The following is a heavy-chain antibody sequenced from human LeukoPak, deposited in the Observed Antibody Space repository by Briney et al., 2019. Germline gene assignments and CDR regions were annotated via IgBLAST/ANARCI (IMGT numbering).Heavy chain of an antibody. J-gene: IGHJ5*02. D-gene: IGHD3-10*01. CDR3: ARAGIYGSGSYSPNWFDP. CDR1: GGSISIGDYY. Sequence: PSQTLSLTCTVSGGSISIGDYYWSWIRQPPGKGLEWTGYIYYSGSTYYNPSLKGRVTISVNTSKNQFSLKLSSVTAADTAVYYCARAGIYGSGSYSPNWFDPWGQGTLVTVSS. CDR2: IYYSGST. V-gene: IGHV4-30-4*08.